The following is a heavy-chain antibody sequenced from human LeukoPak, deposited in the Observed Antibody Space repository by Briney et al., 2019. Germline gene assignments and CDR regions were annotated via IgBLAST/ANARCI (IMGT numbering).Heavy chain of an antibody. D-gene: IGHD2-2*01. V-gene: IGHV3-48*03. CDR2: ISVSGSTI. CDR1: GFTFSSYE. J-gene: IGHJ5*02. CDR3: ARGRKIVVVPAAMRWFDP. Sequence: GGSLRLSCAASGFTFSSYEMNWVRQAPGKGLEWVSYISVSGSTIYYADSVKGRFTISRDNAKNSLYLQMNSLRAEDTAVYYCARGRKIVVVPAAMRWFDPWGQGTLVTVSS.